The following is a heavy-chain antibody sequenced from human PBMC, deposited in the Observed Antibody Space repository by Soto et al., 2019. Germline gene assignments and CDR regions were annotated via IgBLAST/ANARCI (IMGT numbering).Heavy chain of an antibody. CDR3: GRDRPKRLIDY. V-gene: IGHV4-59*01. Sequence: SETLSLTCTVSGGSISSYYWSWIRQPPGKGLEWIGYIYYSGSTNYNPSLKRRVTILADASKNQSSLKLSSVTAADTAVYYCGRDRPKRLIDYCGQGTRVTVSS. CDR1: GGSISSYY. J-gene: IGHJ4*02. D-gene: IGHD2-8*01. CDR2: IYYSGST.